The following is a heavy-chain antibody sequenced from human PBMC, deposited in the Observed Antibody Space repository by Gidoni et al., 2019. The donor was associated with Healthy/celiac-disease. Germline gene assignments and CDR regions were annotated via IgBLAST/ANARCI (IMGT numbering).Heavy chain of an antibody. CDR3: AKDYSRTVTTVWYFDL. CDR2: ISYDGSNK. D-gene: IGHD4-17*01. V-gene: IGHV3-30*18. CDR1: GFTFSSYG. Sequence: QVQLVESGGGVVQPGRSLRLSCAASGFTFSSYGMHWVRQAPGKGLEWVAVISYDGSNKYYADSVKGRFTISRDNSKNTLYLQMNSLRAEDTAVYYCAKDYSRTVTTVWYFDLWGRGTLVTVSS. J-gene: IGHJ2*01.